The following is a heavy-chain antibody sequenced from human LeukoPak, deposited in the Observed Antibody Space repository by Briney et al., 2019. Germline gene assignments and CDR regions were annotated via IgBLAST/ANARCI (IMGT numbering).Heavy chain of an antibody. V-gene: IGHV3-13*01. CDR1: GFTFSSYD. CDR3: ARSRPGRPFEY. J-gene: IGHJ4*02. CDR2: IGTAGDT. D-gene: IGHD3-10*01. Sequence: GGSLRLSCAASGFTFSSYDMHWVRQATGKGLEWVSAIGTAGDTYYPGSVKGRFTISRENAKNSLYLQMNSLRAGDTAVYYCARSRPGRPFEYWGQGTLVTVSS.